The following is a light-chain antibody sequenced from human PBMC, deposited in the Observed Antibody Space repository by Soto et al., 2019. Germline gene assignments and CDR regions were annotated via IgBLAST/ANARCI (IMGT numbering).Light chain of an antibody. V-gene: IGKV3-20*01. CDR1: QGVGRR. CDR3: QQYGGSPIT. CDR2: GAS. J-gene: IGKJ4*01. Sequence: LTLSRVPLALYPGGRATGACRASQGVGRRLASYQQRTGQSPRLLISGASMTAYGVPVSFIGSGYGTDFTLTITSLEPADFAVYYCQQYGGSPITFGVGTKVDIK.